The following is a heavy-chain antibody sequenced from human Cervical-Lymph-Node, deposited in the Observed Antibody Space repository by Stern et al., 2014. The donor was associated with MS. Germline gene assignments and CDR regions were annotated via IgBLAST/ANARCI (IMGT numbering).Heavy chain of an antibody. V-gene: IGHV3-74*02. CDR3: ARDDGDYGDNYYGMDV. CDR2: IDSDGSSI. D-gene: IGHD4-17*01. CDR1: AFTLSSYW. Sequence: EVQLVESGGGLVQPGGSLRLSCAASAFTLSSYWMHWVRQTPGKGLVLVARIDSDGSSIRYADSVKGRFTISRDNAKNTLYLQMNSLRAEDTAVYYCARDDGDYGDNYYGMDVWGQGTTVTVSS. J-gene: IGHJ6*02.